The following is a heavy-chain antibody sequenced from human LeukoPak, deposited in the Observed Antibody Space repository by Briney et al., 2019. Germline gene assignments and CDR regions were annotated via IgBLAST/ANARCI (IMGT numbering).Heavy chain of an antibody. J-gene: IGHJ4*02. CDR1: GYIFTSYY. CDR2: INPSGDTT. D-gene: IGHD3-22*01. V-gene: IGHV1-46*01. CDR3: ARGVHVRVYDSNPHYGHY. Sequence: GASVKVSCKASGYIFTSYYIHWVRQAPGQGLEWMGVINPSGDTTTYAQKFQGRVTMTRDMSTSTVYMELSSLRSEDAALYYCARGVHVRVYDSNPHYGHYWGQGTLVTVSS.